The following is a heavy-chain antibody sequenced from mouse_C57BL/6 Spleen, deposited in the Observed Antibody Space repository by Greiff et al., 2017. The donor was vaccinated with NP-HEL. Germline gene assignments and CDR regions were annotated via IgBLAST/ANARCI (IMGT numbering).Heavy chain of an antibody. Sequence: DVQLVESGEGLVKPGGSLKLSCAASGFTFSSYAMSWVRQTPEKRLEWVAYISSGGDYIYYADTVKGRFTISRDNARNTLYLQMSSLKSEDTAMYYCTRPAQATGFAYWGQGTLVTVSA. CDR3: TRPAQATGFAY. CDR1: GFTFSSYA. D-gene: IGHD3-2*02. V-gene: IGHV5-9-1*02. CDR2: ISSGGDYI. J-gene: IGHJ3*01.